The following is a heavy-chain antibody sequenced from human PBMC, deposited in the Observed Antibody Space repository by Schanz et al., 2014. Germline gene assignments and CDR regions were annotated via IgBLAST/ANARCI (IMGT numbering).Heavy chain of an antibody. J-gene: IGHJ6*02. Sequence: PGGSLRLSCAASGFTFSNYAMSWVRQAPGKGLEWVSGFIVDSGNTYYAGSVKGRFSISRDYSKNTLYLQMNSLSADDTAVFYCAKGMGYCSGGTCYDYYYYGLDVWGQGTTVTVSS. CDR2: FIVDSGNT. V-gene: IGHV3-23*01. D-gene: IGHD2-15*01. CDR3: AKGMGYCSGGTCYDYYYYGLDV. CDR1: GFTFSNYA.